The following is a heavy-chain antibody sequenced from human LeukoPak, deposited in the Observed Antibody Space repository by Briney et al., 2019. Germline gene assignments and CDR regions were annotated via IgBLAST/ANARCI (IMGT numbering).Heavy chain of an antibody. V-gene: IGHV3-23*01. CDR2: ISGSGGST. Sequence: GGSLRLSCAASGFTFSSYAMSWVRQAPGKGLEGVSAISGSGGSTYYADSVKGRFTISRDNSKNTLYLQMNSLRAEDTAVYYCASLARYFDWFVDDDYWGQGTLVTVSS. CDR3: ASLARYFDWFVDDDY. D-gene: IGHD3-9*01. J-gene: IGHJ4*02. CDR1: GFTFSSYA.